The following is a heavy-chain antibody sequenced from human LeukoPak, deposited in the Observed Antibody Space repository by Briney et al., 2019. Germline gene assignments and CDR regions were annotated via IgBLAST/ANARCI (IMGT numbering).Heavy chain of an antibody. J-gene: IGHJ6*03. V-gene: IGHV3-33*06. Sequence: GGSLRLSCAASGFSFSTYGMHWVRQAPGRGLEWVAVVWHDGNNKYYAGSVRGRFTISRDNSKKTLYLQMNSLRAEDTAVYYCAKGLYCTSSSCYMGNYYYYYMDVWGKGTTVTVSS. CDR3: AKGLYCTSSSCYMGNYYYYYMDV. D-gene: IGHD2-15*01. CDR1: GFSFSTYG. CDR2: VWHDGNNK.